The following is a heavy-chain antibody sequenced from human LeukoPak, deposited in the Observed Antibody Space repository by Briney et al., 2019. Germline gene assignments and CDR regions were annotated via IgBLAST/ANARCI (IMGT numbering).Heavy chain of an antibody. CDR2: IIPIFGTA. J-gene: IGHJ4*02. D-gene: IGHD6-19*01. CDR3: ASIPAVAGKGESNY. CDR1: GGTFSSYA. V-gene: IGHV1-69*05. Sequence: GSSVKVSCKASGGTFSSYAISWVRQAPGQGLEWMGGIIPIFGTANYAQKFQGRVTITTDESTSTAYMELSSLRSEDTAVYYCASIPAVAGKGESNYWGQGTLVTVSS.